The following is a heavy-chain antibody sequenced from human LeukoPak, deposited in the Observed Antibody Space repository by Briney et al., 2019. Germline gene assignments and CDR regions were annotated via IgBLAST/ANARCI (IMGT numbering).Heavy chain of an antibody. V-gene: IGHV3-23*01. Sequence: GGTLRLSCAASGFTFSSYWMIWVRQPPGKGLEWVSSIFQGGGEIHYADSVRGRFTISTDNSRSTLFLQMNSLRAEDTAIYYCATYRQVMLPFESWGQGTLVTVSS. CDR3: ATYRQVMLPFES. CDR2: IFQGGGEI. J-gene: IGHJ4*02. D-gene: IGHD5-18*01. CDR1: GFTFSSYW.